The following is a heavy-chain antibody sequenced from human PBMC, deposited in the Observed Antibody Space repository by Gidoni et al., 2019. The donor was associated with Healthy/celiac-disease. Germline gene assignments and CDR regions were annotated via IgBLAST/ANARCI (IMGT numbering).Heavy chain of an antibody. J-gene: IGHJ4*02. CDR1: AFTFSRYW. V-gene: IGHV3-74*01. CDR2: INSEGSST. D-gene: IGHD2-2*01. Sequence: EVQLVESGGGLVQPGGSLRLSCAASAFTFSRYWMHWVRQAPGKGLVWVSRINSEGSSTSYADSVKGRFTISRDNAKNTLYLQMNSLRAEDTAVYYCARDPDVVVPAYFDYWGQGTLVTVSS. CDR3: ARDPDVVVPAYFDY.